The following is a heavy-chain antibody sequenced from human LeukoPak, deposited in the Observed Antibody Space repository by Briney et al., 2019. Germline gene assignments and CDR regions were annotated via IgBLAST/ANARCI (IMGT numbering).Heavy chain of an antibody. CDR3: ARSGTYSRHYYYMDV. CDR2: ISGSGSTI. J-gene: IGHJ6*03. Sequence: PGGSLRLSCAASGFTFSSYAMSWVRQAPGKGLEWVSAISGSGSTIYYADSVKGRFTISRDNAKNSLYLQMNSLRAEDTAVYYCARSGTYSRHYYYMDVWGKGTTVTVSS. D-gene: IGHD1-26*01. CDR1: GFTFSSYA. V-gene: IGHV3-23*01.